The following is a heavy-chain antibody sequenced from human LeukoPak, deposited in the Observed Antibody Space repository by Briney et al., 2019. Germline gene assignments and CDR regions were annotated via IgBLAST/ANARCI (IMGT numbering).Heavy chain of an antibody. D-gene: IGHD2-2*02. CDR1: GGTFTSYA. V-gene: IGHV1-69*13. J-gene: IGHJ5*02. CDR3: ARDGGPLGYCSSTSCYNYWFDP. CDR2: IIPIFGTA. Sequence: ASVKVSCKASGGTFTSYAISWVRQAPGQGLEWMGGIIPIFGTANYAQKFQGRVTITADESTSTAYMDLSSLRSEDTAVYYCARDGGPLGYCSSTSCYNYWFDPWGQGTLVTVSS.